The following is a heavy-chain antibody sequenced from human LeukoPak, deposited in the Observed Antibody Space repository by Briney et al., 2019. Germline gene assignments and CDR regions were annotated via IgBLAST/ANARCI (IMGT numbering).Heavy chain of an antibody. CDR2: TDSDESNK. V-gene: IGHV3-74*01. CDR1: GFPFSSYW. D-gene: IGHD2-2*01. CDR3: AKEKGYCSSTSCYHFDY. Sequence: GGSLRLSCAASGFPFSSYWMRWVRQAPGKGLVWVSRTDSDESNKSHADSVKGRFTISRDNAKNTVFLQMNSLRAEDTAIYYCAKEKGYCSSTSCYHFDYWGQGTLVTVSS. J-gene: IGHJ4*02.